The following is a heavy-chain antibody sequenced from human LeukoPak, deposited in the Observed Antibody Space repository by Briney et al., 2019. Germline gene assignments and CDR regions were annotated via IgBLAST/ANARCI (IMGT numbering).Heavy chain of an antibody. J-gene: IGHJ4*02. D-gene: IGHD1-7*01. CDR3: ARDRYNWNFYFDY. CDR2: ISPYDGTT. Sequence: ASVKVSCKSSGYTFTSYGISWVRQAPGQGLEWMGWISPYDGTTNYAQKLQGRVTMTTDTSTSTVYMELRSLRSDDTAVYYCARDRYNWNFYFDYWGQGTLVTVSS. V-gene: IGHV1-18*01. CDR1: GYTFTSYG.